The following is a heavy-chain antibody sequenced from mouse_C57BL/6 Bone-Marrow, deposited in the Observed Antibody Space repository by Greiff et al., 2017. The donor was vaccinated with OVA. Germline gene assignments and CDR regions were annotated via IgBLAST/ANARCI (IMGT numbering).Heavy chain of an antibody. CDR1: GYTFTSYW. CDR2: IHPNSGST. CDR3: ARPPYYYGSSTYAMDY. V-gene: IGHV1-64*01. D-gene: IGHD1-1*01. J-gene: IGHJ4*01. Sequence: VQLQQPGAELVKPGASVKLSCKASGYTFTSYWMHWVKQRPGQGLEWIGMIHPNSGSTNYNEKFKSKATLTVDKSSSTAYMQLSSLTSEDSAVYYCARPPYYYGSSTYAMDYWGQGTSVTVSS.